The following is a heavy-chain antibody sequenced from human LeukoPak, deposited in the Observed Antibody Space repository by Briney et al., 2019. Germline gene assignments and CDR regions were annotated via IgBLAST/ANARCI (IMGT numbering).Heavy chain of an antibody. D-gene: IGHD3-22*01. CDR3: ARSPLYYYQSSGHYYFDY. Sequence: SETLSLTCTVSGGSISSYYWSWIRQPPGKGLEWIGNIYYSGGTNHNPSLKSRVTISLDMSKNQFSLKLSSVTAADTAVYYCARSPLYYYQSSGHYYFDYWGQGTLVTVSS. CDR2: IYYSGGT. CDR1: GGSISSYY. V-gene: IGHV4-59*01. J-gene: IGHJ4*02.